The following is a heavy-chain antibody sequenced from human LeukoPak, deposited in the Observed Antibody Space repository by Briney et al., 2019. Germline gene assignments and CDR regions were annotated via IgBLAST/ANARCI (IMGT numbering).Heavy chain of an antibody. CDR2: IKQDGSEK. D-gene: IGHD4-23*01. CDR3: AREWPVTSLDY. J-gene: IGHJ4*02. CDR1: GFNFDDFG. Sequence: GGSLRLSCEASGFNFDDFGMSWVRQAPGKGLEWVANIKQDGSEKYYVDSVKGRFTISRDNAKNSLYLQMNSLRAEDTAVYYCAREWPVTSLDYWGQGTLVTVSS. V-gene: IGHV3-7*01.